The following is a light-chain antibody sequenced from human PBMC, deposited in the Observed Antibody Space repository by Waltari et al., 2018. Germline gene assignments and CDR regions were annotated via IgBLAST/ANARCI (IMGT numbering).Light chain of an antibody. Sequence: DIVMTQSPYSLAVSLCETATITCKSSLSVLYSSNNKNYLTWYQQKPGQPLNLLIYWASTRESGVPDRFSGSGSGTDFTLTISSLQAEDVAVYYCQQYYNTPYTFGQGTKLEIK. CDR1: LSVLYSSNNKNY. V-gene: IGKV4-1*01. J-gene: IGKJ2*01. CDR2: WAS. CDR3: QQYYNTPYT.